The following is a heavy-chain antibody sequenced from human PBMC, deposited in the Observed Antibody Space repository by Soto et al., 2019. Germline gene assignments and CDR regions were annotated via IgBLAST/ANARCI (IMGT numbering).Heavy chain of an antibody. CDR2: IYYSGST. D-gene: IGHD6-13*01. CDR3: ARHEYSSSVHLDY. V-gene: IGHV4-39*01. J-gene: IGHJ4*02. CDR1: GGSISSSSYY. Sequence: PSETLSLTCTVSGGSISSSSYYWGCIRQPPGKGLEWIGSIYYSGSTYYNPSLKSRVTISVDTSKNQFSLKLSSVTAADTAVYYCARHEYSSSVHLDYWGQGTLVTVSS.